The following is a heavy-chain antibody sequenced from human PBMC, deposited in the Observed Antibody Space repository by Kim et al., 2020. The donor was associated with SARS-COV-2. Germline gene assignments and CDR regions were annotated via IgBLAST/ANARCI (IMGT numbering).Heavy chain of an antibody. J-gene: IGHJ4*02. Sequence: YNDYELYVKSRITINPDTSKNQFSLQLNSVTPEDTAVYYCARERVGALDYWGQGTLVTVSS. D-gene: IGHD1-26*01. V-gene: IGHV6-1*01. CDR2: YN. CDR3: ARERVGALDY.